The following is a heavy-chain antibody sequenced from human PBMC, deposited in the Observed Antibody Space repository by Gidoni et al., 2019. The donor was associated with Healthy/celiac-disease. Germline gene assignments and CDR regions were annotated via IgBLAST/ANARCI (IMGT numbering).Heavy chain of an antibody. D-gene: IGHD2-21*02. CDR3: ARVGPYCGGDCYEGAFDI. J-gene: IGHJ3*02. Sequence: ISSSGSTIYYADSVKGRFTISRDNAKNSLYLQMNSLRAEDTAVYYCARVGPYCGGDCYEGAFDIWGQGTMVTVSS. V-gene: IGHV3-11*01. CDR2: ISSSGSTI.